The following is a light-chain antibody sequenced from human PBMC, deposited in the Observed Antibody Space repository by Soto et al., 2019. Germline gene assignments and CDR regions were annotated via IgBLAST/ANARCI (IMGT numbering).Light chain of an antibody. CDR1: NSNIGSNT. Sequence: QSVLTQAPSASETPGQRVTISCSGSNSNIGSNTVNWYQQLPGTAPKLLIYSNNQRPSGVPDRFSGSKSGTSASLAISGLQSEDEADYYCAAWDDSLNGALFGGGTKLTVL. CDR2: SNN. CDR3: AAWDDSLNGAL. J-gene: IGLJ2*01. V-gene: IGLV1-44*01.